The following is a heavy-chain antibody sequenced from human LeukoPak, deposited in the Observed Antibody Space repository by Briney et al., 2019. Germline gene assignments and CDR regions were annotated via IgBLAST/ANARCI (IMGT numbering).Heavy chain of an antibody. V-gene: IGHV3-49*04. D-gene: IGHD1-7*01. Sequence: GRSLGLSCTASGFAFGDHAVSWVRQAPGKGLEWVGFVRSNYYGATTEYAASARGRFTISRDDSKNIAYLQMNSLETEDTAVYYCTSRPFGGTTYYWGQGTLVTVSS. CDR3: TSRPFGGTTYY. CDR2: VRSNYYGATT. J-gene: IGHJ4*02. CDR1: GFAFGDHA.